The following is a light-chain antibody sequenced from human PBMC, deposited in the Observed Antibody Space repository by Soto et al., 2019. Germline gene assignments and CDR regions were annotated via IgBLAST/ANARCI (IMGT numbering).Light chain of an antibody. CDR2: DVS. CDR3: SSYTGSSTHVV. CDR1: SSDVGGYNY. J-gene: IGLJ2*01. V-gene: IGLV2-14*01. Sequence: QSALTQPASVSGSPGQSVTISCTGTSSDVGGYNYVSWYQQHPAKAPKLMIYDVSNRPSGVSNRFSGSKSGTTASLTISGLQAEDEADYYCSSYTGSSTHVVFGGGTKVTVL.